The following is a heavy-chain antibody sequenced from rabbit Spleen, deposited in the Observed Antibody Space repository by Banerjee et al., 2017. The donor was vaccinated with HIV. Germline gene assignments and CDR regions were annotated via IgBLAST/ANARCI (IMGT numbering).Heavy chain of an antibody. V-gene: IGHV1S7*01. CDR2: IDPIFGIT. CDR1: GFTLSSYY. Sequence: QLVESGGGLVQPEGSLKLSCTASGFTLSSYYMNWVRQAPGKGLEWIGYIDPIFGITYYANWVNGRFSISRENAQNTVFLQMTSLTAADTATYFCARESYFSGWYFTLWGQGTLVTVS. D-gene: IGHD1-1*01. J-gene: IGHJ4*01. CDR3: ARESYFSGWYFTL.